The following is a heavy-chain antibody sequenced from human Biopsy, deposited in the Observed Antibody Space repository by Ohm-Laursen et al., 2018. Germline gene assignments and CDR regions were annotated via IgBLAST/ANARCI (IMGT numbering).Heavy chain of an antibody. CDR2: ISWSNDNI. CDR1: GFTFDDHV. J-gene: IGHJ4*02. CDR3: AKVSPTILSSFDY. Sequence: SLRLSCTASGFTFDDHVMHWVRQVPGKGLEWVSSISWSNDNIHYADSVKGRFTISRDNAKNTLYLQMNSLRAEDTAVYYCAKVSPTILSSFDYWGQGTLVTVSS. D-gene: IGHD3-9*01. V-gene: IGHV3-9*01.